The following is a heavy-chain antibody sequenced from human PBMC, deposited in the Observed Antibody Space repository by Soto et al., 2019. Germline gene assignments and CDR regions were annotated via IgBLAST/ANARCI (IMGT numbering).Heavy chain of an antibody. CDR1: GYIFTAYS. J-gene: IGHJ1*01. Sequence: ASVKVSCKTSGYIFTAYSMHWVRQAPGQGLEWMGVVNPSSGSAHYAQSFEGRVTLARDTSTSTFYMELSSLRSEDTAVYYCAREENCRGGTCYSEYFHHWGQGTLVTVSS. CDR2: VNPSSGSA. V-gene: IGHV1-46*01. CDR3: AREENCRGGTCYSEYFHH. D-gene: IGHD2-15*01.